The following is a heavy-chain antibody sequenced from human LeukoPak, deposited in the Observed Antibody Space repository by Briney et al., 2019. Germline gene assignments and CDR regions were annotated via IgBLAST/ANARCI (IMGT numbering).Heavy chain of an antibody. Sequence: GGPLRLSCAASGFTFSSYWMHWVRQAPGKGLVWLSRINSDGSSTSYADSVKGRFTISRDNAKNTLYLQMNSLRAEDTAVYYCARSTRIAVAGTVAYWGQGTLVTVSS. D-gene: IGHD6-19*01. J-gene: IGHJ4*02. CDR1: GFTFSSYW. CDR2: INSDGSST. V-gene: IGHV3-74*01. CDR3: ARSTRIAVAGTVAY.